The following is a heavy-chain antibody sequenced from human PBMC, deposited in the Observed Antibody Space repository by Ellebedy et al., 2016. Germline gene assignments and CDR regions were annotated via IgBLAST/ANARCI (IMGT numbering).Heavy chain of an antibody. CDR3: ARDFRGLDV. J-gene: IGHJ6*02. Sequence: GGSLRLSCVASGFDFSDFWMSWVRQAPGKGLEWVASINQDGTETYHVDSVKGRFTISRDNAKTSVSLQMTSLRAEDTAMYFCARDFRGLDVWGQGTAVTVSS. V-gene: IGHV3-7*01. CDR2: INQDGTET. CDR1: GFDFSDFW.